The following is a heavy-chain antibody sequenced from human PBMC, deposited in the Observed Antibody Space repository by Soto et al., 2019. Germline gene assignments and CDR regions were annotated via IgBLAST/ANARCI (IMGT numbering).Heavy chain of an antibody. CDR2: IYYSGST. Sequence: SETLSLTCTVSGGSISSYYWCWIRQPPGKGLEWIGYIYYSGSTNYNPSLKSRVTISVDTSKNQFSLKLSSVTAADTAVYYCARVHSTDYFDYWGQGTLVTVSS. V-gene: IGHV4-59*01. J-gene: IGHJ4*02. CDR3: ARVHSTDYFDY. CDR1: GGSISSYY.